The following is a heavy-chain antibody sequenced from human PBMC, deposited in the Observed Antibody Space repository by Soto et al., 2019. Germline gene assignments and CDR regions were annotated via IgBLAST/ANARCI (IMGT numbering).Heavy chain of an antibody. CDR2: IYHSGST. CDR3: ARASRGRDWFDP. Sequence: KTSETLSLTCAVSGGSISSGGYSWSWIRQPPGKGLEWIGYIYHSGSTYYNPSLKSRVTISVDRSKNQFSLKLSSVTAADTAVYYCARASRGRDWFDPWGHGTLVTVSS. J-gene: IGHJ5*02. D-gene: IGHD3-16*01. V-gene: IGHV4-30-2*01. CDR1: GGSISSGGYS.